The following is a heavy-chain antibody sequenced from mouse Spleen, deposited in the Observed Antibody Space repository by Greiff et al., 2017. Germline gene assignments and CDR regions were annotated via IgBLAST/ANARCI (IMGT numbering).Heavy chain of an antibody. D-gene: IGHD1-3*01. CDR3: SKDYYAMDY. Sequence: EVKLVESGGGLVQPGGSMKLSCVASGFTFSNYWMNWVRQSPEKGLEWVAQIRLKSDNYATHYAESVKGRFTISRDDSKSSVYLQMNNLRAEDTGIYYCSKDYYAMDYWGQGTSVTVSS. CDR1: GFTFSNYW. CDR2: IRLKSDNYAT. J-gene: IGHJ4*01. V-gene: IGHV6-3*01.